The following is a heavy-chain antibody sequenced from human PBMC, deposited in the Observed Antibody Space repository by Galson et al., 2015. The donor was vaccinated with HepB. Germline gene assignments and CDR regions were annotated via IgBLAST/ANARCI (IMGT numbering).Heavy chain of an antibody. J-gene: IGHJ3*02. V-gene: IGHV3-21*01. CDR3: ARDLGPYSSSSPPSAFDI. D-gene: IGHD6-6*01. CDR1: GFTFSSYS. Sequence: SLRLSCAASGFTFSSYSMNWVRQAPGKGLEWVSSISSSSSYIYYADSVKGRFTISRDNAKNSLYLQMNSLRAEDTAVYYCARDLGPYSSSSPPSAFDIWGQGTMVTVSS. CDR2: ISSSSSYI.